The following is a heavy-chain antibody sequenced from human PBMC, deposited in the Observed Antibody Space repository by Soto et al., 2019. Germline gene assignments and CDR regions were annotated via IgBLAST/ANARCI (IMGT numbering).Heavy chain of an antibody. D-gene: IGHD3-3*02. CDR2: IIPIFRTP. Sequence: QVQLVQSGAEVKKPGSSVKVSCKASGDTFSSFAISWVRQAPGQGLEWMGGIIPIFRTPNYAQKFQGRVTITADEFTSTAYMELSSLRSEDTAVYYWARDKDREQLGGNYYYALAVWGKGTTVIVSS. CDR3: ARDKDREQLGGNYYYALAV. V-gene: IGHV1-69*12. CDR1: GDTFSSFA. J-gene: IGHJ6*04.